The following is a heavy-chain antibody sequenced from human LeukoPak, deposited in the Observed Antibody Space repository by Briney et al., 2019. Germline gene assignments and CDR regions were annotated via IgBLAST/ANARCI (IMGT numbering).Heavy chain of an antibody. D-gene: IGHD2-21*02. V-gene: IGHV3-23*01. CDR1: GFTFSSYA. CDR2: ISGSGGST. Sequence: GGSLRLSCAASGFTFSSYAMSWVRQAPGKGLEWVSAISGSGGSTYYADSMKGRFTISRDNSKNTLYLQMNSLRAEDTAVYYCAKVRPQVVVTAIFDYWGQGTLVTVSS. CDR3: AKVRPQVVVTAIFDY. J-gene: IGHJ4*02.